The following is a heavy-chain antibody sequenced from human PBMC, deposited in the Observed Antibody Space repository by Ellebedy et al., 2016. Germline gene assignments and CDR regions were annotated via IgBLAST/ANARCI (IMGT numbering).Heavy chain of an antibody. D-gene: IGHD6-19*01. J-gene: IGHJ4*02. Sequence: ASVKVSXXASGYTFTSYAMHWVRQAPGQRLEWMGWINAGNGNTKYSQKFQGRVTITRDTSASTAYMELSSLRSEDTAVYYCARAKCIAVAGIDYWGQGTLVTVSS. V-gene: IGHV1-3*01. CDR1: GYTFTSYA. CDR2: INAGNGNT. CDR3: ARAKCIAVAGIDY.